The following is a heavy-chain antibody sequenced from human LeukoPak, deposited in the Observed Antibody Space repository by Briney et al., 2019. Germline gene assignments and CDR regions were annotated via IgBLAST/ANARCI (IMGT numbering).Heavy chain of an antibody. Sequence: SENLSLTCTVSGYSISSGYYWGWIRQPPGKGLEWIGSIYHSGSTYYNPSLKSRVTISVDTSKNQFSLKLSSVTAADTAVYYCAREEEFQITMVRGDGGIYFDYWGQGTLVTVSS. CDR3: AREEEFQITMVRGDGGIYFDY. V-gene: IGHV4-38-2*02. J-gene: IGHJ4*02. CDR2: IYHSGST. CDR1: GYSISSGYY. D-gene: IGHD3-10*01.